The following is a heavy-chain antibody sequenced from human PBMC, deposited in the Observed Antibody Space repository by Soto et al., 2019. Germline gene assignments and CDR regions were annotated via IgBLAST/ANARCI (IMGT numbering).Heavy chain of an antibody. D-gene: IGHD3-3*01. CDR3: ARDLATIFGVVTDLDAFDS. V-gene: IGHV3-7*01. J-gene: IGHJ3*02. CDR2: IKQDGSAK. Sequence: EVQLVESGGGLVQPGGSLRLSCAASGFTFSSYGMSWVRQAPGKGLEWVANIKQDGSAKYYVDSVKGRFTISRDNAKNSLCLHTKSLRAEDTAVYYCARDLATIFGVVTDLDAFDSWGQGTMVTVSS. CDR1: GFTFSSYG.